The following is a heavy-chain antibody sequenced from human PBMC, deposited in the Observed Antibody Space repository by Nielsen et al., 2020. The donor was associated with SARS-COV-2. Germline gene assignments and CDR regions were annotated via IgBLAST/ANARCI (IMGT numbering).Heavy chain of an antibody. V-gene: IGHV1-8*01. CDR1: GYTFTGYD. Sequence: ASVKVSCKASGYTFTGYDINWVRQATGQGLEWMGWMNPNSGNTGYAQKFQGRVTMTRNTSISTAYMELSSLRSEDTAVYYCARDLVVVVPAATYGMDVWGQGTTVTVSS. D-gene: IGHD2-2*01. J-gene: IGHJ6*02. CDR3: ARDLVVVVPAATYGMDV. CDR2: MNPNSGNT.